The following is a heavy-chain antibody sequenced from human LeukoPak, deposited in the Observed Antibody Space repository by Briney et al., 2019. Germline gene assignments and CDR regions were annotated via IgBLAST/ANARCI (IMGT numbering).Heavy chain of an antibody. CDR1: GFTFSRSW. CDR2: IKQDGREK. J-gene: IGHJ6*02. V-gene: IGHV3-7*05. CDR3: ARDFRGRTGGPRMSV. Sequence: AGGPVRLSCAASGFTFSRSWMSWVGQAPGKGLEWVANIKQDGREKYYVDSVKGRFTISRDNAKNSLYLQMNSPRAEDTAVYYCARDFRGRTGGPRMSVWGRETSVTVSS. D-gene: IGHD3-16*01.